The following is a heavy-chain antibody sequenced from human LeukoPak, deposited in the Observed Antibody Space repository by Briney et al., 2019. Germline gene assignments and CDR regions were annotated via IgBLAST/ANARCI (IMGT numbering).Heavy chain of an antibody. CDR2: INSDGSST. Sequence: GGSLRLSCAASGFTFSSYWMHWVRQAPGKGLVWVSRINSDGSSTSYADSVKGRFTISRDNSKNTLYLQMNSLRAEDTAVYYCARVPVIAVANWFDPWGQGTLVTVSS. J-gene: IGHJ5*02. CDR3: ARVPVIAVANWFDP. CDR1: GFTFSSYW. V-gene: IGHV3-74*01. D-gene: IGHD6-19*01.